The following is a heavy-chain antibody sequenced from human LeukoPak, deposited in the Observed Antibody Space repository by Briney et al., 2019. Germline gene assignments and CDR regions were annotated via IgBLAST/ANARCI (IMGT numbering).Heavy chain of an antibody. J-gene: IGHJ3*02. V-gene: IGHV3-11*01. Sequence: PGGSLRLSCAASGFSFSDFYMSWIRQAPGMGLEWISYIGTRSNPIYYADSVKGRFTISRDDAKNSLYLQMNSLRDEDTALYFCARRLLWFGGVINIWGQGTMVTVSS. D-gene: IGHD3-10*01. CDR1: GFSFSDFY. CDR3: ARRLLWFGGVINI. CDR2: IGTRSNPI.